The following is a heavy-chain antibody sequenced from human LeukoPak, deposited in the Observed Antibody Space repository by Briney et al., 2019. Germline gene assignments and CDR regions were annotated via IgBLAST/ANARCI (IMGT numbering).Heavy chain of an antibody. CDR1: GFTFSSYW. V-gene: IGHV3-7*01. Sequence: HPGGSLRLSCAASGFTFSSYWMSWVRQAPGKGLEWVANIKNDGSEKNYVDSVKGRFTISRDNAKNSLYLQMNSLRAEDTAVYYCARDYGGSSPFDYWGQGTLITVSS. CDR3: ARDYGGSSPFDY. D-gene: IGHD4-23*01. J-gene: IGHJ4*02. CDR2: IKNDGSEK.